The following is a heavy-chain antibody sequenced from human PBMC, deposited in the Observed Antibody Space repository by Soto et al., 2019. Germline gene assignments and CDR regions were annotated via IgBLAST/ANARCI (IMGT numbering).Heavy chain of an antibody. CDR2: ISSYGSDT. V-gene: IGHV3-74*01. J-gene: IGHJ6*02. CDR3: ASNYAYAEGYSWYGIDV. D-gene: IGHD3-16*01. Sequence: EVQLVESGGGLVLPGGSLRLSCAASGFTFSRYWMHWVRQAPGKGLVWVSRISSYGSDTHYADSVKGRFTISRDNAKNTLYLKMNRPRADDTTVSYCASNYAYAEGYSWYGIDVWGQRTTVTVSS. CDR1: GFTFSRYW.